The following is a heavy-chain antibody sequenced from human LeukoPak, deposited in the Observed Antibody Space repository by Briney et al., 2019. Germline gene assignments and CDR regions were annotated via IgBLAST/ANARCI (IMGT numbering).Heavy chain of an antibody. CDR3: ARDLIYYDSSGEFDY. Sequence: ASVKVSCKASGYTFTGYYMHWVRQAPGQGLEWMGLINPNSGGTNYAQKFQGRVTMTRDTSISTAYMELSRLRSDDTAVYYCARDLIYYDSSGEFDYWGQGTPVTVSS. CDR2: INPNSGGT. J-gene: IGHJ4*02. CDR1: GYTFTGYY. D-gene: IGHD3-22*01. V-gene: IGHV1-2*02.